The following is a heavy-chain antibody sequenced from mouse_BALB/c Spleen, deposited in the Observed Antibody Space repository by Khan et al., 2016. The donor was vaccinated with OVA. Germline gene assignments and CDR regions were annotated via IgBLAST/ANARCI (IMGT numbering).Heavy chain of an antibody. D-gene: IGHD2-14*01. Sequence: VQLQESGPGLVAPSQSLSITCTVSGFSLSRYNIHWVRQPPGKGLEWLGMIWGGGGAVYNSTLKYRMSIRLDNSHSQVFLKMNSLQMDDTTMYYCARAYYRYDGDYAMDYWGQGTSGTVSS. CDR3: ARAYYRYDGDYAMDY. CDR1: GFSLSRYN. J-gene: IGHJ4*01. V-gene: IGHV2-6-4*01. CDR2: IWGGGGA.